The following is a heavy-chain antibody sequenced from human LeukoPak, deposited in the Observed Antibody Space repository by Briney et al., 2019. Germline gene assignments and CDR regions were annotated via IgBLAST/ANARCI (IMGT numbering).Heavy chain of an antibody. Sequence: GGSLRLPCAASGFTFSTTAMSWVRQAPGKGLEWVSAISASGDGTFYADSVKGRFTISRDNSKNTLYLQMNSLRAEDTAMYYCARDSPDYGGKGFDYWGQGTLVTVSS. D-gene: IGHD4-23*01. J-gene: IGHJ4*02. V-gene: IGHV3-23*01. CDR3: ARDSPDYGGKGFDY. CDR1: GFTFSTTA. CDR2: ISASGDGT.